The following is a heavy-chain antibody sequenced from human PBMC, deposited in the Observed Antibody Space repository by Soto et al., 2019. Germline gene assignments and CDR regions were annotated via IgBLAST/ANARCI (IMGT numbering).Heavy chain of an antibody. CDR2: IHHSGST. CDR3: ASQRYCDYDCSLFDY. D-gene: IGHD2-21*02. Sequence: QVQLLESGPGLVKPSGTLSLTCDVSGGSITSTNWWTWVRQPPGKGLEWIGEIHHSGSTNYNPSLQSGMTILVDKSRNPSSLKMSSVTAADTAVYYCASQRYCDYDCSLFDYWGQGTLVTVSS. V-gene: IGHV4-4*02. J-gene: IGHJ4*02. CDR1: GGSITSTNW.